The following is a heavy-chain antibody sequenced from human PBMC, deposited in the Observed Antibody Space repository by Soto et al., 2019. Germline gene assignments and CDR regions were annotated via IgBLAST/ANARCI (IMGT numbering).Heavy chain of an antibody. V-gene: IGHV4-34*01. D-gene: IGHD1-1*01. Sequence: SETLSLTFAVYGGSFSGYYWSWIRQPPGKGLEWIGEINHVGSTNYNPSLKSRVTISVDTSKNQFSLKLSSVTAADTAAYYCARGTAGTATSNYYMDVWGKGTTVTVSS. CDR3: ARGTAGTATSNYYMDV. CDR1: GGSFSGYY. J-gene: IGHJ6*03. CDR2: INHVGST.